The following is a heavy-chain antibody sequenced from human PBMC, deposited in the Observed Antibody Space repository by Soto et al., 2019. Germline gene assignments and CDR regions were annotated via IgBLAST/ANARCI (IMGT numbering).Heavy chain of an antibody. CDR3: ARDLHGTTVNFDY. CDR2: INPNSGGT. Sequence: ASVKVSCKASGYTFTGYYMHWVRQAPGQGLEWMGWINPNSGGTNYAQKFQGRVTMTRDTSISTAYMELSRLRSDDTAVYYCARDLHGTTVNFDYWGQGTLVTVSS. D-gene: IGHD1-1*01. J-gene: IGHJ4*02. V-gene: IGHV1-2*02. CDR1: GYTFTGYY.